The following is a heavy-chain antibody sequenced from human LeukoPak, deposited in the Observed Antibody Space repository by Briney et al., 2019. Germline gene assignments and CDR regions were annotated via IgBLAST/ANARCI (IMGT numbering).Heavy chain of an antibody. CDR3: ARYYSNYLFDY. D-gene: IGHD4-11*01. J-gene: IGHJ4*02. CDR2: INHSGST. V-gene: IGHV4-34*01. CDR1: GGSFSGYF. Sequence: SETLSLTCAVYGGSFSGYFWNWIRQPPGKGLEWIGEINHSGSTNYNPSLKSRVTISVDTSKNQFPLKLSSVTAADTAVYYCARYYSNYLFDYWGQGTLVTVSS.